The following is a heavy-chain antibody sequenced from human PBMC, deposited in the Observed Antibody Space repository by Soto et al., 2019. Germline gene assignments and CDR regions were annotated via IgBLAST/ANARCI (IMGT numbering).Heavy chain of an antibody. CDR1: VYILTSYY. J-gene: IGHJ6*02. Sequence: SVKVSWKSSVYILTSYYMHWVRQAPGQGLEWIGIINPSVGSTSYAQKFQGRFTMTRDTSTSTVYMELSSLRSEDTAVYYCASEIRMVRGWGYYYYGMDVWGQGTTVTVSS. CDR3: ASEIRMVRGWGYYYYGMDV. V-gene: IGHV1-46*01. D-gene: IGHD3-10*01. CDR2: INPSVGST.